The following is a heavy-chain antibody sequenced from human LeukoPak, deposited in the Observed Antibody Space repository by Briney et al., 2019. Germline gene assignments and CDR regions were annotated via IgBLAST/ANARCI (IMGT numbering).Heavy chain of an antibody. CDR1: GGSFSGYY. V-gene: IGHV4-34*01. CDR3: ARVEDSSSWYDYYYYGMDV. D-gene: IGHD6-13*01. Sequence: SETLSLTCAVYGGSFSGYYWSWIRQPPGKGLEWIGEINHSGSTNYNPSLKSRVTISVDTSKNQFPLKLSSVTAADTAVYYCARVEDSSSWYDYYYYGMDVWGQGTTVTVSS. J-gene: IGHJ6*02. CDR2: INHSGST.